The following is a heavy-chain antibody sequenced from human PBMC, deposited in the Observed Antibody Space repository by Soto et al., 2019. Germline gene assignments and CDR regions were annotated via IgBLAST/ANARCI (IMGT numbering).Heavy chain of an antibody. Sequence: QVQLVESGGGLVKPGGSLRLSCAASGFTFSDYYMSWIRQAPGKGLEWVSYISSSGSTISYADSVKGGFTISRDNAKNSLYLQMNSLRAEDTAVYYCARVARVGSGWYIGPFDYWGQGTLVTVSS. D-gene: IGHD6-19*01. CDR3: ARVARVGSGWYIGPFDY. J-gene: IGHJ4*02. CDR2: ISSSGSTI. CDR1: GFTFSDYY. V-gene: IGHV3-11*01.